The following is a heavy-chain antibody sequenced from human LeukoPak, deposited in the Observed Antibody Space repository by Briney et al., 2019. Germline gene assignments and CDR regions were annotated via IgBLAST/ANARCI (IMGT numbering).Heavy chain of an antibody. CDR2: IYYSGST. CDR1: GGSISSSSYY. D-gene: IGHD3-10*01. J-gene: IGHJ4*02. V-gene: IGHV4-39*01. CDR3: ARQIMVRGVPYYFDH. Sequence: SETLSLTCTVSGGSISSSSYYWGWIRQPPGKGLEWIGSIYYSGSTYYNPSLKSRVTISVDTSKNQFSLKLSSVTAADTAVYYCARQIMVRGVPYYFDHWGQGTLVTVSS.